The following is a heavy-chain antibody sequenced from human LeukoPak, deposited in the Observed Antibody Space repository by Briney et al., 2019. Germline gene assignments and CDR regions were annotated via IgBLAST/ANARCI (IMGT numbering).Heavy chain of an antibody. J-gene: IGHJ3*02. Sequence: PGGSLRLSRAASGFTFSSYGMHWVRQAPGKGLEWVAVISYDGSNKYYADSVKGRFTISRDNSKNTLYLQMNSLRAEDTAVYYCAKVSEYQLLADAFDIWGQGTMVTVSS. CDR1: GFTFSSYG. V-gene: IGHV3-30*18. CDR3: AKVSEYQLLADAFDI. CDR2: ISYDGSNK. D-gene: IGHD2-2*01.